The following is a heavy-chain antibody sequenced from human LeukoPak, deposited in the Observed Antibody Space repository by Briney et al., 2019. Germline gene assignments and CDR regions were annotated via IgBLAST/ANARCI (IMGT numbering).Heavy chain of an antibody. V-gene: IGHV3-7*01. CDR1: GFTFSSYA. CDR2: IKQDGSEK. Sequence: GGSLRLSCAASGFTFSSYAMSWVRQAPGKGLEWVANIKQDGSEKYYVDSVKGRFTISRDNAKNSLYLQMNSLRAEDTAVYYCARDSNYAMDYWGQGTLVTVSS. CDR3: ARDSNYAMDY. J-gene: IGHJ4*02. D-gene: IGHD4-11*01.